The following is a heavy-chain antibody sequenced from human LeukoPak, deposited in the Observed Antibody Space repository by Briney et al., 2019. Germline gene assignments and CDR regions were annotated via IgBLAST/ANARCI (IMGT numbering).Heavy chain of an antibody. J-gene: IGHJ4*02. CDR3: ARGPVEATIIDY. Sequence: ASVKVSCKASGYTFTGYYMHWVRQAPGQGLEWMGWINPNSGGTNYAQKFQGRVTISADESTSTAYMELSSLGSEDTAVYYCARGPVEATIIDYWGQGTLVTVSS. CDR2: INPNSGGT. CDR1: GYTFTGYY. V-gene: IGHV1-2*02. D-gene: IGHD5-12*01.